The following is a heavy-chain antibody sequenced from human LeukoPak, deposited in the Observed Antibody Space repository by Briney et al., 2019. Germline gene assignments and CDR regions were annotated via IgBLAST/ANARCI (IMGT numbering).Heavy chain of an antibody. CDR2: ISSSSSYI. J-gene: IGHJ4*02. CDR3: ARDLAGSGSYIDY. CDR1: GFTFSAYS. D-gene: IGHD3-10*01. V-gene: IGHV3-21*01. Sequence: GGSLRLSCVASGFTFSAYSMNWVRQAPGKGLEWVSSISSSSSYIFYADSVKGRFTISRDNAKNSLYLQMNSLRAEDTAVYSCARDLAGSGSYIDYWGQGTLVTVSS.